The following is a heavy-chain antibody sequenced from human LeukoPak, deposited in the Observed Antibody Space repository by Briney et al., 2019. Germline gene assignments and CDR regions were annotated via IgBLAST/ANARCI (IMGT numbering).Heavy chain of an antibody. J-gene: IGHJ6*03. CDR1: GFTFTSYW. CDR2: IDQHGSEK. V-gene: IGHV3-7*01. D-gene: IGHD2-15*01. Sequence: GGSLRLSCAASGFTFTSYWKSWVRQAPGKGLEWVADIDQHGSEKYYVDSVKGRFTISRDNAKNSVYLQMNSLRAEDTAVYYCTRDNGYCSGGSCYHYYMDVWGKGTTVTVSS. CDR3: TRDNGYCSGGSCYHYYMDV.